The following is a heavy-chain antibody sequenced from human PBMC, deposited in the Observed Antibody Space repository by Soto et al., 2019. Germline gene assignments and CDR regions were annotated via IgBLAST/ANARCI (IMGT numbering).Heavy chain of an antibody. J-gene: IGHJ5*02. D-gene: IGHD2-2*01. V-gene: IGHV3-23*01. CDR2: ISAGGGNT. CDR1: GFSFSTYA. CDR3: VKHSEYQLLSWFDP. Sequence: PGGSLRLSCAASGFSFSTYAMSWVRQAPGKGLEWVSGISAGGGNTFYADSVRGRFTISRDNSKNTLCLQINSLRAEDTALYYCVKHSEYQLLSWFDPWGQGTLVTVSS.